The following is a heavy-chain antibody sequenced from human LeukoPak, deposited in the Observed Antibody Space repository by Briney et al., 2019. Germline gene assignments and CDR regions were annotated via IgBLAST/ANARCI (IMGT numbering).Heavy chain of an antibody. CDR1: GGSISSSNW. V-gene: IGHV4-4*02. D-gene: IGHD2-2*01. CDR3: ARGPWVPAAGVPFDY. J-gene: IGHJ4*02. CDR2: IYYSGNT. Sequence: PSETLSLTCAVSGGSISSSNWWSWVRQPPGKGLEWIAYIYYSGNTNYNPSLKSRVTISVDTSKNQFSLKLSSVTAADTAVYYCARGPWVPAAGVPFDYWGQGTLVTVSS.